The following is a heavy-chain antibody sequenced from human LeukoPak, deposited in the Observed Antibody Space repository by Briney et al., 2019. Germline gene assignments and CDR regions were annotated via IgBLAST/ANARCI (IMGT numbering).Heavy chain of an antibody. J-gene: IGHJ4*02. D-gene: IGHD3-10*01. CDR1: GFTFSSYS. CDR2: ISSSCSYI. V-gene: IGHV3-21*01. CDR3: AREQGLWFGDSPYYFDY. Sequence: GGSLRLSCAASGFTFSSYSMNWVRQAPGKGLEWVSSISSSCSYIYYADSVKGRFTISRDNAKNSLYLQMNSLRAEDTAVYYCAREQGLWFGDSPYYFDYWGQGTLVTVSS.